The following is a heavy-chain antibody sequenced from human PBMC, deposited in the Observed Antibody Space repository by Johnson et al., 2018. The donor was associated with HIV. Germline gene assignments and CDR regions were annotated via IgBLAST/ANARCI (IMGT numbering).Heavy chain of an antibody. V-gene: IGHV3-73*01. CDR3: AKDRGGDSYLAFDI. D-gene: IGHD5-18*01. CDR2: VRSKAHSYAT. CDR1: GFTFSGSA. Sequence: VQLVESGGGLVQPGGSLKLSCAASGFTFSGSAMHWVRQASGKGLEWVGRVRSKAHSYATVYAASLKGRFTISRDNAKNSLYRQMNSLRAEDTALYYCAKDRGGDSYLAFDIWGQGTMVTVSS. J-gene: IGHJ3*02.